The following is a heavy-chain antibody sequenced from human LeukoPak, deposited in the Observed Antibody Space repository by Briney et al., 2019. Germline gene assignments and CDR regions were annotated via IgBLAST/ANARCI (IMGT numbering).Heavy chain of an antibody. CDR3: ARGGPDYEYVWGTYRPFDH. J-gene: IGHJ4*02. V-gene: IGHV1-18*01. D-gene: IGHD3-16*02. Sequence: ASVKVSCKASGYTFTSYAVSWVRQAPGQGLEWMGWMSVYNGDTNYAQRLQDRLTMTRDTSTNTAYMGLRSLTSDDTAIYYCARGGPDYEYVWGTYRPFDHWGQGTLVTVSS. CDR1: GYTFTSYA. CDR2: MSVYNGDT.